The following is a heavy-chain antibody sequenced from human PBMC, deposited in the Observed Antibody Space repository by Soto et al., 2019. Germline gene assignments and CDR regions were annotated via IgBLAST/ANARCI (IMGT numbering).Heavy chain of an antibody. CDR1: GYTFTSYG. Sequence: QVQLVQSGAEVKKPGASVKVSCKASGYTFTSYGISWVRQAPGQGLEWMGWISAYNGNTNYAQKLKGRVTMTTDTSTSTAYIELRSLRSDDTAVYYCAVNGYSGYDYGGPDYWGQGTLVTVSS. CDR2: ISAYNGNT. J-gene: IGHJ4*02. D-gene: IGHD5-12*01. CDR3: AVNGYSGYDYGGPDY. V-gene: IGHV1-18*04.